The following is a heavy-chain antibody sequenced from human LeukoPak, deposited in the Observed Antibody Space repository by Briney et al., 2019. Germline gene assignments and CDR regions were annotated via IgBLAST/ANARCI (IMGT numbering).Heavy chain of an antibody. CDR2: IFNTGST. CDR3: ARYFRGLYAFDM. V-gene: IGHV4-59*01. J-gene: IGHJ3*02. D-gene: IGHD3-10*01. CDR1: VVSISSYY. Sequence: SETLSLTCSVSVVSISSYYWTWIRQPPGKGLEWIGYIFNTGSTNYNPSLKSRVNISIDTSKSQISLKLRSVTAADTAMYYCARYFRGLYAFDMWGQGTMVTVSS.